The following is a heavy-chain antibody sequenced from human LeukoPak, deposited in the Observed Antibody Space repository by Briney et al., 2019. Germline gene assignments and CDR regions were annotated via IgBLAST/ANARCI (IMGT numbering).Heavy chain of an antibody. Sequence: GGSLRLSCAASGFTFSEYALVWVRQAPGKGLEWVSASSSGGANTLYADAVKGRFTISRDNSKNTLYLQMNSLRAEDTAVYYCAKSQMDHSGIYHASDYWGQGTLVTVSS. V-gene: IGHV3-23*01. CDR3: AKSQMDHSGIYHASDY. D-gene: IGHD1-26*01. CDR1: GFTFSEYA. J-gene: IGHJ4*02. CDR2: SSSGGANT.